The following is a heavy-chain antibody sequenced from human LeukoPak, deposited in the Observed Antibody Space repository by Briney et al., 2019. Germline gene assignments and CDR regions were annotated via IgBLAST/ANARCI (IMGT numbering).Heavy chain of an antibody. CDR1: SGSLNSGSYY. CDR2: IYTSGTS. CDR3: ARSPRDYVSDGPHYFYYSYMDV. D-gene: IGHD3-10*01. V-gene: IGHV4-61*02. Sequence: SETLSLTCTVSSGSLNSGSYYWSWIRQPAGKGLEWVGRIYTSGTSNYNPSLKSRVTISIDMSRNQFSLKLNSVTAADTAVYYCARSPRDYVSDGPHYFYYSYMDVWGKGTTVTISS. J-gene: IGHJ6*03.